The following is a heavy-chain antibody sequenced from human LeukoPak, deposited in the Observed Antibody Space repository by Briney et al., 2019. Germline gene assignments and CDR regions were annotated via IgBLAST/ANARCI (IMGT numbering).Heavy chain of an antibody. CDR2: MNPNSGNI. J-gene: IGHJ5*02. V-gene: IGHV1-8*01. Sequence: GASVKVSCKASGYTFTSYDINWVRQATGQGLEWMGWMNPNSGNIGYAQKFQGRVTMTRNTSISTAYMELTSLRSEDTAVYYCAREYQLLGTVYNYFDPWGQGTLVTVSS. CDR3: AREYQLLGTVYNYFDP. D-gene: IGHD2-2*01. CDR1: GYTFTSYD.